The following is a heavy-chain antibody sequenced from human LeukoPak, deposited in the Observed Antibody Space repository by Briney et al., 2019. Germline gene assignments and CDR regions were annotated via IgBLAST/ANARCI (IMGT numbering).Heavy chain of an antibody. V-gene: IGHV4-38-2*01. D-gene: IGHD3-10*01. Sequence: PSETLSLTCVVSGYSISNGYYWGWIRHPPGKGLEWIESILHSGNTYYNPSLKSRVTMSVDTSKNQFSLRLTSVTAADTAAYYRARFRRGWYFDYWSQGTLVTVSS. CDR1: GYSISNGYY. J-gene: IGHJ4*02. CDR3: ARFRRGWYFDY. CDR2: ILHSGNT.